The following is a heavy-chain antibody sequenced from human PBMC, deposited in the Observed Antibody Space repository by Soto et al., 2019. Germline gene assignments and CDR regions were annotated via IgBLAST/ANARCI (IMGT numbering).Heavy chain of an antibody. CDR3: ARDSTVAARAFDI. CDR1: GGSISSGGYY. D-gene: IGHD6-6*01. Sequence: PSETLSLTCTVSGGSISSGGYYWNWIRQHPGKGLEWIGYIYYSGSTYYNPSLKSRVSISIDTSKNQFSLRLTSVTAADTAVYYCARDSTVAARAFDIWGQGTMVTVS. V-gene: IGHV4-31*03. J-gene: IGHJ3*02. CDR2: IYYSGST.